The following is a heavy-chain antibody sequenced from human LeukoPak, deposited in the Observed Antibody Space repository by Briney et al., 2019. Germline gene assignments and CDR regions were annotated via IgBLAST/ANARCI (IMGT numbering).Heavy chain of an antibody. CDR3: ARGYYDSNDSNRSNWFDP. J-gene: IGHJ5*02. D-gene: IGHD3-22*01. Sequence: TGGSLRLSCAASGFTFSSHWMHWVCQAPGKGLVWVSRLNTDGSSTVYADSVKGRFTISRDNAKNTLYLQMNSLRAEDTAVYYCARGYYDSNDSNRSNWFDPWGQGTLVTVSS. CDR2: LNTDGSST. V-gene: IGHV3-74*01. CDR1: GFTFSSHW.